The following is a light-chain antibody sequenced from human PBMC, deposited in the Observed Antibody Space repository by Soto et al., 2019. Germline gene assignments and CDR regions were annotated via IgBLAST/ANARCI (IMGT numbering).Light chain of an antibody. CDR2: EDN. CDR3: GTLDSGLSVWV. J-gene: IGLJ1*01. CDR1: SSNIGKNY. V-gene: IGLV1-51*02. Sequence: TQPPSVSTAPGQKVTISCYGSSSNIGKNYVSWYQQVPGTAPKLLIYEDNKRRSGIPDRFSGSKSGTSATLGITGLQTGDEADYYCGTLDSGLSVWVLGTGTKVTVL.